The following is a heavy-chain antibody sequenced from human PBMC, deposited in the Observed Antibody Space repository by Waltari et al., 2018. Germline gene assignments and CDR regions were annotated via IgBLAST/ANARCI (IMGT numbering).Heavy chain of an antibody. CDR3: ARGGQGDIVVVVAAPVY. Sequence: QVQLVQSGAEVKKPGASVTVPCKASGYTSTGFYMHRVRPAPGQGLEWMGRINPNSGGTNYAQKFQGRVTMTRDTSISTAYMELSRLRSDDTAVYYCARGGQGDIVVVVAAPVYWGQGTLVTVSS. D-gene: IGHD2-15*01. J-gene: IGHJ4*02. CDR1: GYTSTGFY. CDR2: INPNSGGT. V-gene: IGHV1-2*06.